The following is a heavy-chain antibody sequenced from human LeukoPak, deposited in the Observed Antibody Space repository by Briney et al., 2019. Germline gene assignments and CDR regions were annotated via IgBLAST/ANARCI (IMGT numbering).Heavy chain of an antibody. CDR1: GYTFTSYG. CDR3: ARSLRGYSGYEDYFDY. V-gene: IGHV1-18*01. Sequence: GASVKVSCKASGYTFTSYGINWVRQAPGQGLEWMGWISAYNGNTNYAQKFQGRVTMTTDTSTSTAYMELRSLRSDDTAVYYCARSLRGYSGYEDYFDYWGQGTLVTVSS. J-gene: IGHJ4*02. CDR2: ISAYNGNT. D-gene: IGHD5-12*01.